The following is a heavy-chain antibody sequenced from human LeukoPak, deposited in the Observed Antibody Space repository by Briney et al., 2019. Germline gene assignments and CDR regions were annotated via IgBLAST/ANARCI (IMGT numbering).Heavy chain of an antibody. CDR2: ITPIFGTA. CDR3: ARNHGYGSGNGNWFDP. D-gene: IGHD3-10*01. Sequence: GASVKVSCKASGGTFSSYAISWVRQAPGQGLEWMGRITPIFGTANYAQKFQGRVTITTDESTSTVYMELSSLRSEDTAVYYCARNHGYGSGNGNWFDPWGQGTLVTVSS. J-gene: IGHJ5*02. CDR1: GGTFSSYA. V-gene: IGHV1-69*05.